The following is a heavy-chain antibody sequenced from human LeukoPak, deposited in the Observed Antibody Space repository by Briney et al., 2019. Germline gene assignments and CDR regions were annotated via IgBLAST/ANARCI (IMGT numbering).Heavy chain of an antibody. V-gene: IGHV4-31*03. Sequence: SETLSLTCTVSGGSINSDGFYWSWIRQHPGKGLEWIGYIYYTGSSYYNPSLKSRVTISVDTSKNQFSLKLSSVTAADTAVYYCASPYYDSSGSDYWGQGTLVTVSS. CDR3: ASPYYDSSGSDY. CDR2: IYYTGSS. CDR1: GGSINSDGFY. J-gene: IGHJ4*02. D-gene: IGHD3-22*01.